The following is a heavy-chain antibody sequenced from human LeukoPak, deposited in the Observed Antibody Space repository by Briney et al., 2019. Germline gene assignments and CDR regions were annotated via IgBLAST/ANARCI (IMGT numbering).Heavy chain of an antibody. J-gene: IGHJ4*02. CDR2: IYSGGST. V-gene: IGHV3-53*01. CDR3: ARVLLDYGDSPFDY. D-gene: IGHD4-17*01. Sequence: GGSLRLSCAASGFTVSSNYMSWVRQAPGNGLEWVSVIYSGGSTYYGDSVKGRFTISRDNSKNTLSLQMNRLRAEDTAVYYCARVLLDYGDSPFDYWGQGTLVTVSS. CDR1: GFTVSSNY.